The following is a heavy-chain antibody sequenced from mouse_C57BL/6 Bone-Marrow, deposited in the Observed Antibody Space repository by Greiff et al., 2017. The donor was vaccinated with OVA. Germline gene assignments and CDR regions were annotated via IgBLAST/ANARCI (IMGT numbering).Heavy chain of an antibody. J-gene: IGHJ2*01. D-gene: IGHD4-1*01. CDR1: GYTFTDYY. CDR2: IYPGSGNT. V-gene: IGHV1-76*01. Sequence: QVQLQQSGAELVRPGASVKLSCKASGYTFTDYYINWVKQRPGQGLEWIARIYPGSGNTYYNEKFKGKATLTAEKSSSTAYMQLSSLTSEDSAVDVCALNWDSGDYFDYWGQGTTLTVSS. CDR3: ALNWDSGDYFDY.